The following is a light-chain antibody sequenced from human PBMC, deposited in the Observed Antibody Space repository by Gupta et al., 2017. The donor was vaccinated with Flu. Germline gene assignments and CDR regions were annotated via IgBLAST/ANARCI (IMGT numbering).Light chain of an antibody. CDR3: HQTHSLPWT. CDR1: LNITRY. V-gene: IGKV1-39*01. CDR2: SAS. J-gene: IGKJ1*01. Sequence: PSSLSAAAGDRVNITCRASLNITRYLNWYQQKGGEAPNLLIHSASTLLGGVPSRFSGSGSGTDFTLTIIRLLPEDFATYYGHQTHSLPWTFGEGTRVEMK.